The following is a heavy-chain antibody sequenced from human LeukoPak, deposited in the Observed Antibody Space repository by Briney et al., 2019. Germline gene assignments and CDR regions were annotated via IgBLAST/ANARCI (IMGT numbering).Heavy chain of an antibody. Sequence: PSETLSLTCTVSGGSISSSSYYWDWIRQPPGKGLEWIGLVYYSGSNNYNPSLKSRVTLSVDTSKNQFSLKVSSVTAADTAVYYCARDYGDYVGAFDIWGQGTMVTVSS. J-gene: IGHJ3*02. D-gene: IGHD4-17*01. CDR1: GGSISSSSYY. CDR3: ARDYGDYVGAFDI. CDR2: VYYSGSN. V-gene: IGHV4-61*01.